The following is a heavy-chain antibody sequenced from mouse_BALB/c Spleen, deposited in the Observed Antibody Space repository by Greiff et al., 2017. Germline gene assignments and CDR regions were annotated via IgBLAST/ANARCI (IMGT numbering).Heavy chain of an antibody. Sequence: VQLVESGAELVRPGASVTLSCKASGYTFTDYEMHWVKQTPVHGLEWIGAIDPETGGTAYNQKFKGKATLTVDKSSSTAYMHLSSLTSEDSAVYYCAYSGNYGMDYWGQGTSVTVSA. CDR2: IDPETGGT. J-gene: IGHJ4*01. CDR3: AYSGNYGMDY. D-gene: IGHD1-3*01. CDR1: GYTFTDYE. V-gene: IGHV1-15*01.